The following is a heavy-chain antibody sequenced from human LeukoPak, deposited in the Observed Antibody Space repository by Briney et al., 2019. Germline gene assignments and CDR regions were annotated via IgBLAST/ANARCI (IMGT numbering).Heavy chain of an antibody. Sequence: SETLSLTCAVYGGSFSGYHWSWIRQPPGKGLEWIGQINHSGSTNYNPSLKSRVAISGDTSKKQFSLKLSSVTAADTAVYYCARGQFDASAYYPRDYWGQGTLLTVSS. CDR3: ARGQFDASAYYPRDY. V-gene: IGHV4-34*01. D-gene: IGHD3-22*01. J-gene: IGHJ4*02. CDR1: GGSFSGYH. CDR2: INHSGST.